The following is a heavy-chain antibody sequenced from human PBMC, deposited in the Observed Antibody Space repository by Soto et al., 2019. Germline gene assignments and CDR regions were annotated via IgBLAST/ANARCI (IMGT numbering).Heavy chain of an antibody. CDR2: ISYDGSNK. CDR1: GFTFSSYG. Sequence: GGSLRLSCAASGFTFSSYGMHWVRQAPGKGLEWVAVISYDGSNKYYADSVKGRFTISRENSKNTLYLQMNSLRAEDTAVYYCAKDLMWQWPKTLDYWGQGTLVTVSS. J-gene: IGHJ4*02. V-gene: IGHV3-30*18. D-gene: IGHD6-19*01. CDR3: AKDLMWQWPKTLDY.